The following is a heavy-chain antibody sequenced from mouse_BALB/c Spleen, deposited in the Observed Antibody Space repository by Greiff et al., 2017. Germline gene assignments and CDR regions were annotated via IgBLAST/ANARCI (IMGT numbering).Heavy chain of an antibody. CDR2: IDPENGNT. Sequence: VQLQQSGAELVRPGALVKLSCKASGFNIKDYYMPWVKQRPEQGLEWIGWIDPENGNTIYDPKFQGKASITADTSSNTAYLQLSSLTSEDTAVYYCAREGDGNYYAMDYWGQGTSVTVAS. D-gene: IGHD2-1*01. CDR1: GFNIKDYY. V-gene: IGHV14-1*02. CDR3: AREGDGNYYAMDY. J-gene: IGHJ4*01.